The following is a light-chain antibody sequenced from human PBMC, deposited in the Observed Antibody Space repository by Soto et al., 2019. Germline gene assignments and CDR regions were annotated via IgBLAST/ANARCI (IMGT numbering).Light chain of an antibody. CDR2: DVS. CDR3: CSHAGSYNVV. Sequence: QSALTQPRSVSGSPGQSVTISCTGTSSDVGGYNYVSWYQQHPGKAPKLMIYDVSKRPSGVPDRFSGSKSGNTASLTISGLQADDEADYYCCSHAGSYNVVFGGGTKLTVL. V-gene: IGLV2-11*01. J-gene: IGLJ2*01. CDR1: SSDVGGYNY.